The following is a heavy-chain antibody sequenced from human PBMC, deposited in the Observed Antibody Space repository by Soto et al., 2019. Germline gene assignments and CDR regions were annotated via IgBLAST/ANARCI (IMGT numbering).Heavy chain of an antibody. CDR2: IYPGDSDT. CDR1: GYSFTSYW. V-gene: IGHV5-51*01. J-gene: IGHJ6*02. CDR3: ARHREPNAHCSSTSCQTVYYYYYGMDV. D-gene: IGHD2-2*01. Sequence: GESLKISCKGSGYSFTSYWIGWVRQMPGKGLEWMGIIYPGDSDTRYSPSFQGQVTISADKSISTAYLQWSSLKASDTAMYYCARHREPNAHCSSTSCQTVYYYYYGMDVWGQGTTVTVSS.